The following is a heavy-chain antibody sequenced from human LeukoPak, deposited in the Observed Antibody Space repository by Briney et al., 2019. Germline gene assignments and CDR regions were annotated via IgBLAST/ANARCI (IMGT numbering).Heavy chain of an antibody. CDR3: ARGGYSGYDDY. CDR2: ISSSSSYI. V-gene: IGHV3-21*01. CDR1: GFTFSSYS. D-gene: IGHD5-12*01. J-gene: IGHJ4*02. Sequence: GGSPRLSCAASGFTFSSYSMNWVRQAPGKGLEWVSSISSSSSYIYYADSVKGRFTISRDNAKNSLYLQMNSLRAEDTAVYYCARGGYSGYDDYWGQGTLVTVSS.